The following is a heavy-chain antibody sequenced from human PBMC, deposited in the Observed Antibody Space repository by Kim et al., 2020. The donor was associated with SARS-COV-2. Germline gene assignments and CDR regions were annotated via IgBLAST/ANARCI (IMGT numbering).Heavy chain of an antibody. CDR3: AKDSSYSSSWYGIGGSDPSFDY. CDR2: ISGSGGST. CDR1: GFTFSSYA. D-gene: IGHD6-13*01. Sequence: GGSLRLSCAASGFTFSSYAMSWVRQAPGKGLEWVSAISGSGGSTYYADSVKGRFTISRDNSKNTLYLQMNSLRAEDTAVYYCAKDSSYSSSWYGIGGSDPSFDYWGQGTLVTVSS. J-gene: IGHJ4*02. V-gene: IGHV3-23*01.